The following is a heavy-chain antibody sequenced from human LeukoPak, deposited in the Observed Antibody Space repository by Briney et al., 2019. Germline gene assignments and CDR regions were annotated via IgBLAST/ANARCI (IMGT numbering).Heavy chain of an antibody. CDR1: GGSISSYY. V-gene: IGHV4-4*07. CDR2: IYFSGTT. J-gene: IGHJ6*02. D-gene: IGHD3-10*01. CDR3: AREHVYGSGSPYYYYGMDV. Sequence: PSETLSLTCTVSGGSISSYYWSWVRQPAGKGLEWIGRIYFSGTTNYNPSLRSRVTMSVDTPKNQFSLKLNSVAAADTAVYYCAREHVYGSGSPYYYYGMDVWGQGTTVTVSS.